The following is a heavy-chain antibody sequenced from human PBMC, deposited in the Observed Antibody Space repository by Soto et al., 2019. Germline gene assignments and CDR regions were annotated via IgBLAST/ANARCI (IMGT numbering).Heavy chain of an antibody. V-gene: IGHV1-18*01. J-gene: IGHJ4*02. D-gene: IGHD4-17*01. CDR1: GYTFTSNG. Sequence: QVHLVQSGAEVKEPGASVKVSCKASGYTFTSNGISWVRQAPGQGLEWMGWVSAYSGNTNYAQKIQGRVTMTTDTSTNTAYMELGSLRSDDTAVYFCARDVDYRFDSWGQGTLVAVSS. CDR3: ARDVDYRFDS. CDR2: VSAYSGNT.